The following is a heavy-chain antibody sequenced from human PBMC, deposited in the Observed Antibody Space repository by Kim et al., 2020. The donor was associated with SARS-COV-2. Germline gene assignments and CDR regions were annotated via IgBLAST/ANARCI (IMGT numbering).Heavy chain of an antibody. Sequence: GGSTCNADSVKGRFTSSRDNSKNTLYLKMNSLRAEDTAVYYCAKDRGLVVWGKGTTVTVSS. CDR3: AKDRGLVV. J-gene: IGHJ6*04. D-gene: IGHD3-16*01. V-gene: IGHV3-23*01. CDR2: GGST.